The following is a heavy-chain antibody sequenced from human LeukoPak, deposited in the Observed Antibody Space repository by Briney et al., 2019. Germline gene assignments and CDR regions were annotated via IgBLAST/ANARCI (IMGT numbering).Heavy chain of an antibody. CDR2: INHSGST. CDR3: ARVFTQIVVVPAAIYMDV. J-gene: IGHJ4*02. D-gene: IGHD2-2*01. Sequence: PSETLSLTCAVYGGSFSGYYWSWIRQPPGKGLEWIGEINHSGSTNYNPSLKSRVTISVDTSKNQFSLKLSSVTAADTAVYYCARVFTQIVVVPAAIYMDVWGQGTLVTVSS. CDR1: GGSFSGYY. V-gene: IGHV4-34*01.